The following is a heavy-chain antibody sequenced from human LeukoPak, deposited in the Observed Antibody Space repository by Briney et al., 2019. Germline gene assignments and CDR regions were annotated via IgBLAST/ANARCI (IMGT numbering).Heavy chain of an antibody. D-gene: IGHD6-13*01. V-gene: IGHV3-30*18. CDR3: AKEGRSSSSWYAPSTNWFDP. CDR1: GFTFSSYG. J-gene: IGHJ5*02. CDR2: ISYDGSNK. Sequence: PGGSLILSCAAAGFTFSSYGMHWVRQAPGKGLEWGAVISYDGSNKYYADSVKGRFTISRDNSKNTLYLQMNSLRAEDTAVYYCAKEGRSSSSWYAPSTNWFDPWGQGTLVTVSS.